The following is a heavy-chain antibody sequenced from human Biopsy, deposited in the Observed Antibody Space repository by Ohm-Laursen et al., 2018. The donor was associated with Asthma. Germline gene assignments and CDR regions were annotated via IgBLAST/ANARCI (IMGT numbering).Heavy chain of an antibody. Sequence: SVKVSCKISGYIFTDLSMHWVRQAPGQGLEWMGGHDHEEGGTVNARRFQGRVTMTEDTSTDTAYMELSSLSSDDTAVYYCASDFPKDYVRYNFQFWGQGTLVTVSS. D-gene: IGHD4-17*01. CDR3: ASDFPKDYVRYNFQF. CDR2: HDHEEGGT. V-gene: IGHV1-24*01. J-gene: IGHJ4*02. CDR1: GYIFTDLS.